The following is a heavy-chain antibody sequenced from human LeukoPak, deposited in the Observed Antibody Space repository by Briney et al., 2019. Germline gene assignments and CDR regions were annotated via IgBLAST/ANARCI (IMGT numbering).Heavy chain of an antibody. V-gene: IGHV3-74*01. J-gene: IGHJ4*02. Sequence: GGSLRLSCAASGFTFSSYWMHWVRQAPGKGLVWVSRINSDGSSTSYADSVKGRFTISRDNAKNTLYLQMNSLRAEDTAVYYCASNGRYSSSGLLDYWGQGTLVTVSS. CDR3: ASNGRYSSSGLLDY. CDR2: INSDGSST. CDR1: GFTFSSYW. D-gene: IGHD6-13*01.